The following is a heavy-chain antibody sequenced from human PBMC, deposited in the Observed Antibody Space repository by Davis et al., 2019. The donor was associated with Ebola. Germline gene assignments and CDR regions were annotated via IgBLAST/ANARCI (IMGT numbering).Heavy chain of an antibody. CDR1: GASISSSAYH. CDR3: EGLGYCSSTSCAGA. D-gene: IGHD2-2*01. J-gene: IGHJ5*02. Sequence: PSETLSLTCIVSGASISSSAYHWGWVRQAPGLGLEWIGNFYNGGSTYYNPSLESRVSISVDTSKNQFSLKLSSVTAADTAVYYCEGLGYCSSTSCAGAWGQGTLVTVSS. V-gene: IGHV4-39*01. CDR2: FYNGGST.